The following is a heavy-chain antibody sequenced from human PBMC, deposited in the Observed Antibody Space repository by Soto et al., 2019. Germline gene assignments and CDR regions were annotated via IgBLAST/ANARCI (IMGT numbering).Heavy chain of an antibody. J-gene: IGHJ6*02. V-gene: IGHV1-69*06. D-gene: IGHD5-12*01. CDR2: IMTIFGTA. CDR1: GGTFSSYA. CDR3: ARDQGGLEMATTYYGMDV. Sequence: ASVKVSYMAPGGTFSSYAISWVRQAPGQGLEWMGGIMTIFGTANYAQKFQGRVTITADKSTSTAYMELSSLRSEDTAVYYCARDQGGLEMATTYYGMDVWGQGTTVTVSS.